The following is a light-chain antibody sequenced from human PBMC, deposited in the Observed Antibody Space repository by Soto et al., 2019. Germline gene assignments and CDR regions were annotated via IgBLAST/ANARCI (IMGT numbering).Light chain of an antibody. CDR3: QQLNGYQLA. CDR1: QGMSTY. Sequence: EIQLTQSPSFLSVSVGDTVTSTCRASQGMSTYLAWYQQKPGKVPKLLIRSASTLQSGVPPRFSGGGSGTEFTLTISTLQPDDSGIYYCQQLNGYQLAFGGGTNVEIK. CDR2: SAS. J-gene: IGKJ4*01. V-gene: IGKV1-9*01.